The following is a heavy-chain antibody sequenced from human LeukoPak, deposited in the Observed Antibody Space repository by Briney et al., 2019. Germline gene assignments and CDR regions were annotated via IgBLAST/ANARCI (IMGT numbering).Heavy chain of an antibody. CDR3: ARSGSGSYSLEY. D-gene: IGHD1-26*01. CDR2: MNPNSGNT. CDR1: GYTFTSYD. Sequence: ASVKVSCKASGYTFTSYDINWVRQATGQGLEWMGWMNPNSGNTGYAQKFQGRVTMTRNTSISTAYMELSSLRSEDTAVYYCARSGSGSYSLEYWGQGTLVTVPS. V-gene: IGHV1-8*01. J-gene: IGHJ4*02.